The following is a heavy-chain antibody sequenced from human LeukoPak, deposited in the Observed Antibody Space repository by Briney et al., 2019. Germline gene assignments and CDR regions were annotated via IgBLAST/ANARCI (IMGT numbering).Heavy chain of an antibody. V-gene: IGHV1-2*02. Sequence: ASVKVSCKASGYTFTGYYIHWVRQAPGQGLEWMGWINPNSGGTNYAQKFQGRVTMTRDTSISTAYMELSRLRSDDTAVYYCARDKGGVVPAAKYYYYYYYMDVWGKGTTVTVSS. CDR3: ARDKGGVVPAAKYYYYYYYMDV. D-gene: IGHD2-2*01. CDR2: INPNSGGT. CDR1: GYTFTGYY. J-gene: IGHJ6*03.